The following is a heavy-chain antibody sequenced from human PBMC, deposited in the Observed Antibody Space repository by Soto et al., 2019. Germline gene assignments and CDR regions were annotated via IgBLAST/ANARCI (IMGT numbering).Heavy chain of an antibody. CDR3: ARDAAVGLFDY. V-gene: IGHV3-30*03. CDR1: GFTFSSYG. CDR2: ISYDGSNK. Sequence: GGSLRLSCAASGFTFSSYGMHWVRQAPGKGLEWVAVISYDGSNKYYADSVKGRFTISRDNSKNTLFLQMNSLRSDDTAVYYCARDAAVGLFDYWGQGTLVTVSS. D-gene: IGHD1-26*01. J-gene: IGHJ4*02.